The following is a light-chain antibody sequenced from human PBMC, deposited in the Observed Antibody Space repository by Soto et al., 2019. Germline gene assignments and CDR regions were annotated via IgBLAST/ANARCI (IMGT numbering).Light chain of an antibody. Sequence: DIQMTQSPSSLSASVGDRVTITCRASQSISFYLNWYQQRPGKAHKVLIYAASNLQSGVPSRFSSSGYGTEFTLTINNLQPEDYATYYCQQSYSIPITFGQGTRLEIK. CDR1: QSISFY. CDR3: QQSYSIPIT. V-gene: IGKV1-39*01. J-gene: IGKJ5*01. CDR2: AAS.